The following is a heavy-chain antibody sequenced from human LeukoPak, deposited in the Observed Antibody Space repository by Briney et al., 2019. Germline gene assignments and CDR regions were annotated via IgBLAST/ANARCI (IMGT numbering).Heavy chain of an antibody. CDR3: ARGGARIFGVVEEGFDY. D-gene: IGHD3-3*01. CDR2: IIPIFGIA. V-gene: IGHV1-69*04. J-gene: IGHJ4*02. Sequence: GASVKVSCKASGGTFSSYAISWVRQAPGQGLEWMGRIIPIFGIANYAQKFQGRVTITADKSTSTAYMELSSLRSEDTAVYYCARGGARIFGVVEEGFDYWGQGTLVTVSS. CDR1: GGTFSSYA.